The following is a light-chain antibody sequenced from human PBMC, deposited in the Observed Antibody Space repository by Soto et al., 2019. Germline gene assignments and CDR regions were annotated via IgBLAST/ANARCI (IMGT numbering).Light chain of an antibody. CDR1: QSVKNNY. Sequence: EVVLTQSPGTLSLFLGGRATLSCRASQSVKNNYLAWYQQKPGQAPRLLLFGASNRATDISDRFSGSGSGADFTLTISRLEPEDFAVYYCQQYGRKPWKFGQGTEVEVK. CDR2: GAS. J-gene: IGKJ1*01. CDR3: QQYGRKPWK. V-gene: IGKV3-20*01.